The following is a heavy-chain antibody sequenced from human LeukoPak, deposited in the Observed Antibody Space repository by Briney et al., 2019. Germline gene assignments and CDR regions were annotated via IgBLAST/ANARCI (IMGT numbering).Heavy chain of an antibody. CDR3: VRGRLFNSDWNPDY. J-gene: IGHJ4*02. V-gene: IGHV3-72*01. D-gene: IGHD1-1*01. CDR1: GFSFSDHY. Sequence: GGPLRLSCAASGFSFSDHYMDWVRQAPGKGLEWVGRSRDKTHSYTTEYAASVKGRFTISRDDSRNSVYLHMNSLKTEDTAVYYCVRGRLFNSDWNPDYWGQGTLVTVSS. CDR2: SRDKTHSYTT.